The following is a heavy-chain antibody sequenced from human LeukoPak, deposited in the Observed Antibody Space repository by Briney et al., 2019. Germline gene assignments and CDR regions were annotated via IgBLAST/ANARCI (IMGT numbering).Heavy chain of an antibody. Sequence: GGSLRLSCAASGLTFSSYWMHWVRQAPGKGLVWVSRIKSDGSTTTYADSVKGRFTISRDNATNTLYLQMNSPRAEDTAVYYCARVVDTHFDYWGQGTLVTVSS. D-gene: IGHD5-18*01. CDR1: GLTFSSYW. CDR3: ARVVDTHFDY. J-gene: IGHJ4*02. V-gene: IGHV3-74*01. CDR2: IKSDGSTT.